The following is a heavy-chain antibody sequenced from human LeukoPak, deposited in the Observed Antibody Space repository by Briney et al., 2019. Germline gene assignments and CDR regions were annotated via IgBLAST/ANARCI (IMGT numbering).Heavy chain of an antibody. CDR2: IYYSGST. CDR3: ARQLGYCSSTSCYADKVDY. D-gene: IGHD2-2*01. Sequence: SETLSLTCTVSGGSISSSSYYWGWIRQPPGKGLEWIGSIYYSGSTYYNPSLKSRVTISVDTSKNQFSLKLSSVTAADTAVRYCARQLGYCSSTSCYADKVDYWGQGTLVTVSS. V-gene: IGHV4-39*01. J-gene: IGHJ4*02. CDR1: GGSISSSSYY.